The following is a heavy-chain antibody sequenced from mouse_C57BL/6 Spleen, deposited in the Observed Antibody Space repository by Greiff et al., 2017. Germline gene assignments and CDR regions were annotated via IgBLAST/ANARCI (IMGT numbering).Heavy chain of an antibody. CDR2: LSPGSGNT. CDR3: ARTAEASYAMDY. V-gene: IGHV1-84*01. CDR1: GYTFTDYY. J-gene: IGHJ4*01. Sequence: VQLQQSGPELVKPGASVKISCKASGYTFTDYYINWVKQRPGQGLEWIGWLSPGSGNTKYNEKFKGKATLTVDTSSSTVYMQLSSLTSEDSAVYFWARTAEASYAMDYWGQGTSVTVSS. D-gene: IGHD3-2*02.